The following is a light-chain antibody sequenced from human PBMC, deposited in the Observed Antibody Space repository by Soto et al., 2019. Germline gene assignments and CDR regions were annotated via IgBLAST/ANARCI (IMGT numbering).Light chain of an antibody. CDR2: GAS. J-gene: IGKJ2*01. V-gene: IGKV3-20*01. Sequence: EIVLTQSPGTLSLSPGERATLSCRASQSVSSYLAWYQENPGQAPRLLIYGASSRGTGIPDRFSGSGSGTDFTVTISRLEPEDWALYYCQQYNTATFTFGQGTKLEIK. CDR3: QQYNTATFT. CDR1: QSVSSY.